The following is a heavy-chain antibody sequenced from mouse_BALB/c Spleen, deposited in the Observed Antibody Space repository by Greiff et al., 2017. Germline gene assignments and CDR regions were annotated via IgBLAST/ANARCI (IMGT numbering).Heavy chain of an antibody. CDR3: ARRRSSPDDAMDY. CDR2: IDPYNGGT. J-gene: IGHJ4*01. Sequence: EVQGVESGPELVKPGASVKVSCKASGYAFTSYNMYWVKQSPGKSLEWIGYIDPYNGGTSYNQKFKGKATLTVDKSSSTAYMHLNSLTSEDSAVYDCARRRSSPDDAMDYWGQGTSVTVSS. D-gene: IGHD1-1*01. V-gene: IGHV1S135*01. CDR1: GYAFTSYN.